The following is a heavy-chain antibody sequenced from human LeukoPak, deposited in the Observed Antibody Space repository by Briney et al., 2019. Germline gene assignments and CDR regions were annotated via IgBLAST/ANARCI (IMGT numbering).Heavy chain of an antibody. CDR3: ARDWGQRLLPSWFDP. CDR2: INTNTGNP. Sequence: ASVKVSCKASGYTFTSYAMNWVRQAPGEGLEWMGWINTNTGNPTYAQGFTGRFVFSLDTSVSTAYLQISSLKAEDTAVYYCARDWGQRLLPSWFDPWGQGTLVTVSS. J-gene: IGHJ5*02. V-gene: IGHV7-4-1*02. CDR1: GYTFTSYA. D-gene: IGHD3-16*01.